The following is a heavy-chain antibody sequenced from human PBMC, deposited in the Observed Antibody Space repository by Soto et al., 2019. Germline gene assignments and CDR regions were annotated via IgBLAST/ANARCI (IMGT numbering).Heavy chain of an antibody. D-gene: IGHD6-13*01. CDR3: ARDRKLQQLGHYYYGMDV. V-gene: IGHV1-69*13. CDR1: GGTFRNSA. CDR2: IMPIFRTP. Sequence: GASVKLSCTASGGTFRNSAISWVRQAPEQGLEWMGGIMPIFRTPDYAQKFQGRVTITADESTNTAYMELSGLRSEDTAVYYCARDRKLQQLGHYYYGMDVWGQGTTVTVSS. J-gene: IGHJ6*02.